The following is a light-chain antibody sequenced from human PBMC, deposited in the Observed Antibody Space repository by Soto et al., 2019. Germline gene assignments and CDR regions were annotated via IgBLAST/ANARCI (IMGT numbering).Light chain of an antibody. CDR1: SSDVGGYNY. V-gene: IGLV2-14*01. J-gene: IGLJ1*01. Sequence: QSVLTQPPSASGSPGQSVTISCTGTSSDVGGYNYVSWYQQHPGKAPKLMIYEVSNRPSGVSYRFSGSKSGNTASLTISGLQAADEADYFCSSFTSSMTNVFGSGTKVTVL. CDR2: EVS. CDR3: SSFTSSMTNV.